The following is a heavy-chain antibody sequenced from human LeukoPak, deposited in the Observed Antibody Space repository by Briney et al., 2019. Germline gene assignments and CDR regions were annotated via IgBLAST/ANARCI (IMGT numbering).Heavy chain of an antibody. J-gene: IGHJ4*02. V-gene: IGHV3-53*01. CDR1: GFTVSSNY. D-gene: IGHD6-13*01. CDR2: IYSGGST. Sequence: GGSLRLSCAASGFTVSSNYMSWVRQAPGKGLEWVSVIYSGGSTYYADSVKGRFTISRDNSKNTLYLQMNSLRAEDTAVYYCARGSGSSWYLLSDLDYWGQGTLVTVSS. CDR3: ARGSGSSWYLLSDLDY.